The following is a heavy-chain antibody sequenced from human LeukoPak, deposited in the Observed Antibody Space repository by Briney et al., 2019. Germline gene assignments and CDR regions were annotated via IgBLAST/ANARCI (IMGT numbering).Heavy chain of an antibody. Sequence: SETLSLTCTVSGYSVSSGYYWGWIRQPPGKGLEWIGYIYYSGSTNYKPSLKSRVTISVDTSKNQFSLKLSSVTAADTAVYYCARGGYYGSGNDFRFDPWGQGTLVTVSS. J-gene: IGHJ5*02. CDR3: ARGGYYGSGNDFRFDP. CDR1: GYSVSSGYY. D-gene: IGHD3-10*01. V-gene: IGHV4-61*01. CDR2: IYYSGST.